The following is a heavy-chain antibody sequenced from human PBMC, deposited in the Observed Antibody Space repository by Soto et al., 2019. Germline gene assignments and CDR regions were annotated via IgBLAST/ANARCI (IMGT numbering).Heavy chain of an antibody. V-gene: IGHV4-59*01. CDR2: IYYSGST. D-gene: IGHD3-3*01. CDR3: ARSLGRLEWLYSFDY. CDR1: GGSISSYY. Sequence: SETLSLTCTVSGGSISSYYWSWIRQPPGKGLEWIGYIYYSGSTNYNPSLKSRVTISVDTSKNQFSLKLSSVTAADTAVYYCARSLGRLEWLYSFDYWGQGTLVTVSS. J-gene: IGHJ4*02.